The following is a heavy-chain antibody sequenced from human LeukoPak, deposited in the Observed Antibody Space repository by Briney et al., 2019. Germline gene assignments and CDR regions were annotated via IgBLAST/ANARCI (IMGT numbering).Heavy chain of an antibody. J-gene: IGHJ6*04. V-gene: IGHV3-21*01. Sequence: PGGSLRLSCAASGFTFSSYSMNWVRQAPGKGLEWVSSITSSSSYIYYADSVKGRFTISRDNTKNSLYLQMNSLRAKDTAVYYCASGTVGGNYYGMDVWGKGTTVTVSS. D-gene: IGHD1-26*01. CDR1: GFTFSSYS. CDR2: ITSSSSYI. CDR3: ASGTVGGNYYGMDV.